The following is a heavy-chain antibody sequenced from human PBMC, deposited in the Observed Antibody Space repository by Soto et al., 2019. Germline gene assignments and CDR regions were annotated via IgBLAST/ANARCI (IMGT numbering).Heavy chain of an antibody. CDR2: ITPYNGNT. CDR3: ALYDSGPGYFDY. CDR1: GYTFISYG. J-gene: IGHJ4*02. V-gene: IGHV1-18*01. Sequence: QVQLLRSGAEVKKPGASVKVSCKTSGYTFISYGISWVRQAPGQGLEWMGWITPYNGNTHYAQKLQGRVTLTTDTSTSTAYMELRSLRSDDTAVYYCALYDSGPGYFDYWGQGTLVTVSS. D-gene: IGHD3-22*01.